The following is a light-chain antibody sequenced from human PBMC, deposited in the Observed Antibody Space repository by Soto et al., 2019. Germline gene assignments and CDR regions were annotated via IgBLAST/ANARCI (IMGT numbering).Light chain of an antibody. Sequence: EIVMTQSPATLSVSPGERATLSCRASQSVSSNLAWYQQNPGQAPRLLIYGASTRATGIPARFSGSGSGTEFTLTISSLKSEDFAVYYCQQYNNWPPFTFGPGTKVDIK. CDR1: QSVSSN. CDR3: QQYNNWPPFT. J-gene: IGKJ3*01. CDR2: GAS. V-gene: IGKV3-15*01.